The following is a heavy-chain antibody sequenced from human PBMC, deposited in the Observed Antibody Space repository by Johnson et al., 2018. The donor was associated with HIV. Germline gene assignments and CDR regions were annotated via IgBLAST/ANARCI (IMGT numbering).Heavy chain of an antibody. CDR3: AKIYLGQQLRDPFDF. J-gene: IGHJ3*01. D-gene: IGHD6-13*01. V-gene: IGHV3-11*04. CDR2: ISSSGSTI. CDR1: GFTFSDYY. Sequence: QVQLVESGGGLVQPGGSLRLSCAASGFTFSDYYMSWIRQAPGQGLVWVSYISSSGSTIYYADSVNGRFTISRDNAKNSLYLQMNSLRAEDTAVYYCAKIYLGQQLRDPFDFWGQGTLVTVSS.